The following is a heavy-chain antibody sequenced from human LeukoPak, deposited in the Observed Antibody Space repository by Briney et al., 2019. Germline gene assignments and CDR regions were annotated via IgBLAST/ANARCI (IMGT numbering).Heavy chain of an antibody. V-gene: IGHV3-7*01. CDR3: ARALDSSSSRYQAFEE. Sequence: GGSLRLSCSASGFTFSNYWMSWVHEAPGKGGEWGANIKQEESEKYYVDSVKGRFTISRDNAKSSLYLQMNSLRAEDTAVYYCARALDSSSSRYQAFEEWGQGTLVTVSS. CDR1: GFTFSNYW. D-gene: IGHD2-2*01. J-gene: IGHJ4*02. CDR2: IKQEESEK.